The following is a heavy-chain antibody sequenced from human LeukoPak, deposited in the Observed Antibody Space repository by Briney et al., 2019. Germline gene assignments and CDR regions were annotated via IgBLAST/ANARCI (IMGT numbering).Heavy chain of an antibody. CDR2: ISSSSSYI. D-gene: IGHD1-26*01. Sequence: TGGSLRPSCAASGFTFSSYAMSWVRQAPGKGLEWASSISSSSSYIYYADSVKGRFTSSRDNAKNSLYLQMNSLRAEDTAVYYCAISGSYHTFADYWGQGTLVTVSS. CDR3: AISGSYHTFADY. V-gene: IGHV3-21*01. CDR1: GFTFSSYA. J-gene: IGHJ4*02.